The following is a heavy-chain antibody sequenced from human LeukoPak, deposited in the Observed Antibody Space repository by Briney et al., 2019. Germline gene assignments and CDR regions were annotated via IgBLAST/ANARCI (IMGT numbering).Heavy chain of an antibody. J-gene: IGHJ1*01. CDR3: AKGEVTVTADWQH. D-gene: IGHD2-21*02. Sequence: PGGSLRLSCAASGFTVSSNYMSWVRQAPGKGLEWVSVIYSGGSTYYADSVKGRFTISRDNSKNTLYLQMNSLRTEDTAVYYCAKGEVTVTADWQHWGQGTLVTVSS. CDR2: IYSGGST. CDR1: GFTVSSNY. V-gene: IGHV3-53*01.